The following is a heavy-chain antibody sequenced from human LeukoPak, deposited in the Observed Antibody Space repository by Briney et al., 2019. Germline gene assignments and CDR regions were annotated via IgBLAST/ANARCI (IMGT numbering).Heavy chain of an antibody. CDR1: GYTFTDYY. V-gene: IGHV1-2*02. CDR3: ARGSSSPRLYYYYMDV. CDR2: INPNSGGT. Sequence: ASVKVSCKTSGYTFTDYYIHWVRQAPGQGLEWMGWINPNSGGTNYAQKFQGRVTMTRDTSISTAYMELSRLRSDDTAVYYCARGSSSPRLYYYYMDVWGKGTTVTVSS. J-gene: IGHJ6*03. D-gene: IGHD6-6*01.